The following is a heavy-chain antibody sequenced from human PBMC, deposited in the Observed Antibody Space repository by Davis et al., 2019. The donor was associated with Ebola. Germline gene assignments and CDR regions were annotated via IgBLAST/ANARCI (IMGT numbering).Heavy chain of an antibody. V-gene: IGHV3-23*01. J-gene: IGHJ3*02. Sequence: GESLKISCAASGFTFSSYAMSWVRQAPGKGLEWVSAISGSGGSTYYADSVKGRFTISRDNSKNTLYLQMNSLRAEDTAVYYCTAGITIFGVVIINGDAFDIWGQGTMVTVSS. CDR1: GFTFSSYA. D-gene: IGHD3-3*01. CDR2: ISGSGGST. CDR3: TAGITIFGVVIINGDAFDI.